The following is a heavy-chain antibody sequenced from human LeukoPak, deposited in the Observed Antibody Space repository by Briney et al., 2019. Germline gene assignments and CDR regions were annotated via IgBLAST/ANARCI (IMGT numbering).Heavy chain of an antibody. CDR2: ITGSGGST. CDR3: AKHLPAAGTKTPGY. V-gene: IGHV3-23*01. D-gene: IGHD6-13*01. CDR1: GFIFSSYA. J-gene: IGHJ4*02. Sequence: AGGSLRLSCAASGFIFSSYAMNWVRQAPGKGLEWVSGITGSGGSTYYADSVKGRFTISRDNSKNTLYLQMNSLRAEDTAVYYCAKHLPAAGTKTPGYWGQGTLVTVSS.